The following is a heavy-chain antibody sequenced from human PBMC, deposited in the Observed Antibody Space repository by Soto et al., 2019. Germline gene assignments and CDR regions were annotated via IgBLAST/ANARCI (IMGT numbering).Heavy chain of an antibody. D-gene: IGHD1-1*01. CDR3: VRSGDNYNLLDY. CDR2: SSNCGSFT. Sequence: PGGSLSLSCAASGFTFSDHYMSCIRRAPGKGLEWIGYSSNCGSFTRYADSVKGRFSLSRDNAKHSLYLQINSLRGDDTAIYYCVRSGDNYNLLDYWGQGTPVTAPQ. CDR1: GFTFSDHY. V-gene: IGHV3-11*06. J-gene: IGHJ4*02.